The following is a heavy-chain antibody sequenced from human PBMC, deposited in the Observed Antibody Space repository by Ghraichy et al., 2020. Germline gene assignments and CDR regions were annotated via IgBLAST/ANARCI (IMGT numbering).Heavy chain of an antibody. CDR1: GGSISSSSYY. J-gene: IGHJ4*02. Sequence: SETLSLTCTVSGGSISSSSYYWGWIRQPPGKGLEWIGSIYYSGSTYYNPSLKSRVTISVDTSKNQFSLKLSSVTAADTAVYYCARLGPWDYFDYWGQGTLVTVSS. V-gene: IGHV4-39*01. CDR3: ARLGPWDYFDY. CDR2: IYYSGST. D-gene: IGHD3-10*01.